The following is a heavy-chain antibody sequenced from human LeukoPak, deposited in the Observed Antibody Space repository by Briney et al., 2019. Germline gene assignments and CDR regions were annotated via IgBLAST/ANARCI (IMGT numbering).Heavy chain of an antibody. V-gene: IGHV3-30*18. CDR2: IPYDGSNK. Sequence: PGGSLRLSCAASGFTFSSYGMHWVRQAPGKGLEWVAVIPYDGSNKYYADSVKGRFTISRDNSKNTLYLQMNSLRAEDTAVYYCAKDVSVSRGSWYPWFDYWGQGTLVTVSS. D-gene: IGHD6-13*01. CDR3: AKDVSVSRGSWYPWFDY. J-gene: IGHJ4*02. CDR1: GFTFSSYG.